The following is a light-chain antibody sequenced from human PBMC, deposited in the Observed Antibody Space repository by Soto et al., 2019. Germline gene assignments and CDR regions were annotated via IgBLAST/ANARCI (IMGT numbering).Light chain of an antibody. CDR3: QQYGSSPFT. CDR1: HSVSSSY. CDR2: GAS. J-gene: IGKJ5*01. Sequence: EIVLTQSPGTLSLSPGERATLSCRASHSVSSSYLAWYQQKPGQAPRLLIYGASSRATGIPDRFSGSGSGTDFTITISRLEHEDFAVYYCQQYGSSPFTFGQGTLLEIK. V-gene: IGKV3-20*01.